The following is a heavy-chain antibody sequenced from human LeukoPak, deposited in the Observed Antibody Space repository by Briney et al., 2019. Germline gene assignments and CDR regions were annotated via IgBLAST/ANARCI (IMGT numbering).Heavy chain of an antibody. Sequence: GASVKVSCKASGYTFTGYYIHWVRQAPGQGLEWMGWINPKSGGTNYSQKFQGRVTMTRDTSISTAYMELSSLTPDDTAVYYCARGRFSGYGADWGQGTLVTVSS. J-gene: IGHJ4*02. CDR1: GYTFTGYY. V-gene: IGHV1-2*02. D-gene: IGHD5-12*01. CDR3: ARGRFSGYGAD. CDR2: INPKSGGT.